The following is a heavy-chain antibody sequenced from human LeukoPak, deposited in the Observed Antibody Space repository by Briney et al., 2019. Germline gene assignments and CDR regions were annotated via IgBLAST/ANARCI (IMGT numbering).Heavy chain of an antibody. Sequence: GGSLRLSCAAAGFTFSDYGMNWVRQAPGKGLEWVSGISGSGISTYYADSVKGRFTISRDNSKNTLYLQMNSLRAEDMALYYCAKDLDYGGNSGLDYWGQGTLVTVSS. CDR2: ISGSGIST. CDR3: AKDLDYGGNSGLDY. J-gene: IGHJ4*02. D-gene: IGHD4-23*01. CDR1: GFTFSDYG. V-gene: IGHV3-23*01.